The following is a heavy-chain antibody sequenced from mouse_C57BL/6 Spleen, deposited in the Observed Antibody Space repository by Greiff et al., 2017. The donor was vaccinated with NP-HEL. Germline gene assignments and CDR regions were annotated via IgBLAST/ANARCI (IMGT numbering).Heavy chain of an antibody. Sequence: EVQLQQSGPVLVKPGASVKMSCKASGYTFTDYYMNWVKQSHGKSLEWIGVINPYNGGTSYNQKFKGKATLTVDKSSSTAYMELNSLTSEDSAVYYCARFYYGSSLAYWGQGTLVTVSA. V-gene: IGHV1-19*01. CDR3: ARFYYGSSLAY. J-gene: IGHJ3*01. CDR1: GYTFTDYY. D-gene: IGHD1-1*01. CDR2: INPYNGGT.